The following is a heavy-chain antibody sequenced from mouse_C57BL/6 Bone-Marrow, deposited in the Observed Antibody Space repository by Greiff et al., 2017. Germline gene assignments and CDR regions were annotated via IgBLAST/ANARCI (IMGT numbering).Heavy chain of an antibody. CDR2: INPSSGYT. J-gene: IGHJ4*01. Sequence: QVQLQQSGAELARPGASVKMSCKASGYTFTSYTMHWVKQRPGQGLEWIGYINPSSGYTKYNQKFKDKATLTADKSSSTAYMQLSSLTSEDSAVYYCASLSYYGSYYYAMDYWGQGTSVTVSS. D-gene: IGHD1-1*01. V-gene: IGHV1-4*01. CDR1: GYTFTSYT. CDR3: ASLSYYGSYYYAMDY.